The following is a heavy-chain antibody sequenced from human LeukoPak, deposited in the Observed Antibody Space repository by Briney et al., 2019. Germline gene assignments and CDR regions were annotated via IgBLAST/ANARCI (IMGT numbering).Heavy chain of an antibody. D-gene: IGHD4-17*01. CDR2: ISYDGSNT. CDR3: ARGEDYGDYFDY. V-gene: IGHV3-30*14. Sequence: GGSLRLSCAASGFTFSTYAMHWVRQTPGKGLEWVAVISYDGSNTYYADSVKGRFTISRDNSKNTLHLQMNSLRAEDTAVYYCARGEDYGDYFDYWGQGTLVTVSS. J-gene: IGHJ4*02. CDR1: GFTFSTYA.